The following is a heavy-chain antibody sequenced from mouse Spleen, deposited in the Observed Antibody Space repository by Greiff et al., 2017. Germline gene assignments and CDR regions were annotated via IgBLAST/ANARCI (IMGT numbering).Heavy chain of an antibody. V-gene: IGHV5-9*04. Sequence: EVKVEESGGGLVKPGGSLKLSCAASGFTFSSYTMSWVRQTPAKRLEWVATISSGGGNTYYPDSVKGRFTISRDNARNTLYLQMSSLRSEDTAMYYCARHGTSYSYYPYYAMDYWGQGTSVTVSS. CDR3: ARHGTSYSYYPYYAMDY. D-gene: IGHD2-12*01. J-gene: IGHJ4*01. CDR1: GFTFSSYT. CDR2: ISSGGGNT.